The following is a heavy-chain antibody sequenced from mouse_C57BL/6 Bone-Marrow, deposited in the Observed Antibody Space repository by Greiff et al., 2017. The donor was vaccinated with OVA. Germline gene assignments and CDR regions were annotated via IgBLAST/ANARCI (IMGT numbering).Heavy chain of an antibody. D-gene: IGHD4-1*01. CDR3: VNWAWFAY. J-gene: IGHJ3*01. CDR1: GFTFSDYG. V-gene: IGHV5-17*01. CDR2: ISSGSSTI. Sequence: VQLKESGGGLVKPGGSLKLSCAASGFTFSDYGMHWVRPAPEKGLEWVAYISSGSSTIYYADTVKGRFTISSDNAKNTLFLQMTSLRSEDTAMYYCVNWAWFAYWGQGTLVTVSA.